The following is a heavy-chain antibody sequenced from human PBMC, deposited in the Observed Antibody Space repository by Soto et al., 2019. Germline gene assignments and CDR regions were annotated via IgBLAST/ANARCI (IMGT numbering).Heavy chain of an antibody. CDR3: ARTILIRYFDN. D-gene: IGHD2-8*01. CDR1: GFTFSHYW. J-gene: IGHJ4*02. Sequence: EVQLVQSGGGLVQPGGSLRLSCEASGFTFSHYWMSWVRQAPGKGLEWVAFIDQGGLETHYADSVKGRLTLSRDNAKNTVLLEMRSLRAEYTAMYYCARTILIRYFDNWCQGTPVTVSS. CDR2: IDQGGLET. V-gene: IGHV3-7*03.